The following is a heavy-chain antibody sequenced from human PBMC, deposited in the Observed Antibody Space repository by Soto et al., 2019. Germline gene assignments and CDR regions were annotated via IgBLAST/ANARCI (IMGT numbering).Heavy chain of an antibody. CDR3: AKEDSGFSGYMDV. V-gene: IGHV3-9*01. D-gene: IGHD3-10*01. CDR2: ITWSSDSM. CDR1: GFTFYNHG. Sequence: EVQLVESGGGLVQPGRSLRLSCVASGFTFYNHGMHWVRQAPGRGLEWVSGITWSSDSMGYADSVKGRFTISRDNAKNSLYLQMNSLRPEDTALYYCAKEDSGFSGYMDVWGKGTMVTVSS. J-gene: IGHJ6*03.